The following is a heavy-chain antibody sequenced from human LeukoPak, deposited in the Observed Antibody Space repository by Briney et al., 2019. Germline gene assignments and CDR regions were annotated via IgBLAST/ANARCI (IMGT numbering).Heavy chain of an antibody. V-gene: IGHV1-2*02. J-gene: IGHJ4*02. CDR3: ARGEQWLSYYFDY. Sequence: ASVKVSCKASGYTFTGNYIHWVRQAPGQGLEWMGWINPKNGGTIYAPKFQGRVTMTRDTSTSTVYMELSSLRSEDTAVYYCARGEQWLSYYFDYWGQGTLVTVSS. CDR1: GYTFTGNY. CDR2: INPKNGGT. D-gene: IGHD6-19*01.